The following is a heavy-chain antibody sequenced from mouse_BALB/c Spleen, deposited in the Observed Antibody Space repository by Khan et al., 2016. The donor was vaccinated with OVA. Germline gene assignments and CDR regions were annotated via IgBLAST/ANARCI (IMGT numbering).Heavy chain of an antibody. CDR3: ARHGSSSWFAY. V-gene: IGHV1-31*01. J-gene: IGHJ3*01. D-gene: IGHD1-1*01. CDR1: GYSFTTYY. CDR2: IDPFNDDT. Sequence: VRLQQSGPELMKPGASVKISCKASGYSFTTYYIHWVKQSHGKSLEWIGYIDPFNDDTNYNQKFKGKATLTVDKSSSTAYMHLSILTSEDSAVYYCARHGSSSWFAYWGQGTLVTVSA.